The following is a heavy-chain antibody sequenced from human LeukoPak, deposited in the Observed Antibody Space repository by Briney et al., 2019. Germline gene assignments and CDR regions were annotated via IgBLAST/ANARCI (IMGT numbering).Heavy chain of an antibody. CDR2: IYHSGST. CDR3: ARVFLSLDWGNSFLDY. D-gene: IGHD3/OR15-3a*01. Sequence: SETLSLTCTVSGYSISSGYYWGWIRQPPGKGLEWIGSIYHSGSTYYNPSLKSRVTISVDTSKNQFSLKLSSVTAADTAVYYCARVFLSLDWGNSFLDYWGQGTLVTVSS. V-gene: IGHV4-38-2*02. J-gene: IGHJ4*02. CDR1: GYSISSGYY.